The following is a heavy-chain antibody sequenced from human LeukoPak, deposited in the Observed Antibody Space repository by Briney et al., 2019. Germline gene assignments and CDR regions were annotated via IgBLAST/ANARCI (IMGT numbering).Heavy chain of an antibody. D-gene: IGHD3-10*01. J-gene: IGHJ4*02. Sequence: GGSLRLSCTASGFTFSNYGMHWVRQAPGKGLEWVAFIRYDGSEKYYADSVKGRITISRDNSKNTLYVQMNSLRAEDAAVYYCAKGKDYYLDYWGQGTLVTVSS. CDR2: IRYDGSEK. CDR3: AKGKDYYLDY. CDR1: GFTFSNYG. V-gene: IGHV3-30*02.